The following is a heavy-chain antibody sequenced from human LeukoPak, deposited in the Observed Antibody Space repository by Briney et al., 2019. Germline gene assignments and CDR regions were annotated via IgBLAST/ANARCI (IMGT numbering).Heavy chain of an antibody. CDR2: ISPSGGST. Sequence: GASVKVSCKASGFTFTSSAMHWVRQAPGQGPEWMGVISPSGGSTTYAQKFQGGVTLTRDMSTSTDYLELSSLRSEDTAVYYCARDNSVRDEAWWFNPWGQGTLVTVSS. CDR1: GFTFTSSA. V-gene: IGHV1-46*01. D-gene: IGHD5-24*01. J-gene: IGHJ5*02. CDR3: ARDNSVRDEAWWFNP.